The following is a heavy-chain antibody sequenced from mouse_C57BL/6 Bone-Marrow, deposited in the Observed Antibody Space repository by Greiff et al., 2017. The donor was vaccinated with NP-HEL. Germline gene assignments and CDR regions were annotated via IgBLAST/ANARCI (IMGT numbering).Heavy chain of an antibody. CDR3: TDYYGSTYYAMDY. CDR2: IDPETGGT. V-gene: IGHV1-15*01. D-gene: IGHD1-1*01. CDR1: GYTFTDYE. Sequence: LQESGAELVRPGASVTLSCKASGYTFTDYEMHWVKQTPVHGLEWIGAIDPETGGTAYNQKFKGKAILTADKSSSTAYMELRSLTSEDSAVYYCTDYYGSTYYAMDYWGQGTSVTVSS. J-gene: IGHJ4*01.